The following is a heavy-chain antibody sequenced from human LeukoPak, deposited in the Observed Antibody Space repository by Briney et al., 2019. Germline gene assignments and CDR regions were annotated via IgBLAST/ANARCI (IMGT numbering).Heavy chain of an antibody. CDR3: ARDDALGDNALDI. CDR1: GFIFTKYG. Sequence: GRSLRLSCAASGFIFTKYGMHWVRQAPGKGLEWVAIIWYDGSQKHYADSVKGRFTISRDNSKNTLFLQMNSLRAEDTAVYYCARDDALGDNALDIWGQGTMVTVSS. V-gene: IGHV3-33*01. CDR2: IWYDGSQK. D-gene: IGHD3-16*01. J-gene: IGHJ3*02.